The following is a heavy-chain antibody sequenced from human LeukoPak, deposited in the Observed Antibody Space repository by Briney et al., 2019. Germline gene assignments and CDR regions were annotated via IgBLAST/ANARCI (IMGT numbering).Heavy chain of an antibody. J-gene: IGHJ4*02. D-gene: IGHD1-26*01. CDR2: IWSDGSDK. V-gene: IGHV3-33*01. Sequence: PGGSLRLSCAASGFTFNTFMHWVRQAPGKGPEWVAVIWSDGSDKFYADSVKGRFSISRDNFKNTLYLQMDSLRVEDTAVYYCVREVGRAYYFDYWGQGTPVTVSS. CDR1: GFTFNTF. CDR3: VREVGRAYYFDY.